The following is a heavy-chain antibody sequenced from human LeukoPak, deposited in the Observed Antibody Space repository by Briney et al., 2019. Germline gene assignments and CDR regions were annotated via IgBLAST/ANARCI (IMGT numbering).Heavy chain of an antibody. Sequence: KPSETLSLTCAVYGGSFSGYYWSWIRQPPGKGLEWIGEINHSGSTNYNPSLKSRVTISVDTSKNQFSLKLSSVTAADTAVYYCARVDGDFWSGYLVAYWGQGTLVTVSS. CDR2: INHSGST. D-gene: IGHD3-3*01. J-gene: IGHJ4*02. CDR1: GGSFSGYY. CDR3: ARVDGDFWSGYLVAY. V-gene: IGHV4-34*01.